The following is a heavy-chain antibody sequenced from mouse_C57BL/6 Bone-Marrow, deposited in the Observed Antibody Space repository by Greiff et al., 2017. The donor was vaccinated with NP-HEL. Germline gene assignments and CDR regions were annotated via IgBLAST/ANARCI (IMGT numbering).Heavy chain of an antibody. V-gene: IGHV5-17*01. J-gene: IGHJ2*01. D-gene: IGHD2-1*01. CDR1: GFTFSDYG. Sequence: EVQVVESGGGLVKPGGSLKLSCAASGFTFSDYGMHWVRQAPEKGLEWVAYISSGSSTIYYADTVKGRFTISRDNAKNTLFLQMTSLRSEDTAMYYCARDLLEAYFDYWGQGTTLTVSS. CDR3: ARDLLEAYFDY. CDR2: ISSGSSTI.